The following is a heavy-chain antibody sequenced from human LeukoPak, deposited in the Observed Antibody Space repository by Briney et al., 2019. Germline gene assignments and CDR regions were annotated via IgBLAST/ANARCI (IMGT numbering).Heavy chain of an antibody. J-gene: IGHJ3*02. V-gene: IGHV3-30-3*01. CDR3: ARAAHFYSNAFDI. CDR1: GFTFSTYW. CDR2: ISYDGSNK. D-gene: IGHD6-13*01. Sequence: GGSLRLSCAASGFTFSTYWMTWVRQAPGKGLEWVALISYDGSNKNYAASVKGRFTISRDNSKSTLYLQMNSLKTEDTAVYYCARAAHFYSNAFDIWGQGTMVTVSS.